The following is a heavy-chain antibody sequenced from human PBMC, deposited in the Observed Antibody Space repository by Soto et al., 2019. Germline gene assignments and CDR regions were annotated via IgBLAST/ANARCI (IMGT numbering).Heavy chain of an antibody. V-gene: IGHV6-1*01. J-gene: IGHJ6*01. CDR1: GDSVSSKSAA. CDR3: TGITWCLAMDV. D-gene: IGHD2-8*01. CDR2: TYYKSKWNN. Sequence: SQTLSLTCAISGDSVSSKSAAWHWIRQSPSRGLEWLGRTYYKSKWNNDYALSVKSRITINPDTSKNQFSLHLYSVTPEDTAVYDFTGITWCLAMDVWGPGTPVT.